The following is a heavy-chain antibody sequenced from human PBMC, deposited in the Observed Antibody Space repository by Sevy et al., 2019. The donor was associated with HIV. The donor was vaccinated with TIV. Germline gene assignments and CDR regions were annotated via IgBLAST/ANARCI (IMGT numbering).Heavy chain of an antibody. Sequence: GGSLRLSCAASGFTFSSYAMSWVRQAPGKGLEWVSAISGSGGSTYYAHSVKGRFTISRDNSKNTLYLQMNSLRAEDTAVYYCAKDVMGATQFDYWGQGTLVTVSS. V-gene: IGHV3-23*01. CDR3: AKDVMGATQFDY. D-gene: IGHD1-26*01. J-gene: IGHJ4*02. CDR2: ISGSGGST. CDR1: GFTFSSYA.